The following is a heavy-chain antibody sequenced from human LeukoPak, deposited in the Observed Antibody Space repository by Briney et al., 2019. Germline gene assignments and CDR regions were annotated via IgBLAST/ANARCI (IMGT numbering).Heavy chain of an antibody. CDR1: LYTFTSYG. V-gene: IGHV1-18*01. D-gene: IGHD6-19*01. Sequence: GASVKVSRKTSLYTFTSYGISWVRQAPRQEGEGMGWISAYNGNTNYAQKVQGRVTMTTGTSTSAAYMELRSLRSDDTDVYYCARGLQENLAWLTAFSAFDIWGKGTMVTVSS. CDR2: ISAYNGNT. J-gene: IGHJ3*02. CDR3: ARGLQENLAWLTAFSAFDI.